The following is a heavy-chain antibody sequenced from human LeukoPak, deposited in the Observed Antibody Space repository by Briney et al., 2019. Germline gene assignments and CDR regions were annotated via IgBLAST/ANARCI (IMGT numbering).Heavy chain of an antibody. J-gene: IGHJ5*02. Sequence: SETLSLTCTLSSGSMRSSSYYWGWIRQPPGKGLEWIGSIYYSGSTYYNPSLKSRVTISVDTSKNQFSLKLSSVTAADTAVYHCVRLSGPTGWFDPWGQGTLVIVS. CDR1: SGSMRSSSYY. CDR3: VRLSGPTGWFDP. V-gene: IGHV4-39*01. CDR2: IYYSGST. D-gene: IGHD3-16*02.